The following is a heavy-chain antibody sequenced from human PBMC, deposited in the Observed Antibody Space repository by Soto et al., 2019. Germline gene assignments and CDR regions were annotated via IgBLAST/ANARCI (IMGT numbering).Heavy chain of an antibody. Sequence: QLQLQESGPGLVKPSETLSLTCTVYGGSISSSSYYWGWIRQPPGKGLGWIGSIYCSGSTYYNPSRRRPVTIPGDTAKNQCSLKLSSLNAADTAVYYCARRVVPAAVFDYWGQGTLVTFSS. J-gene: IGHJ4*02. V-gene: IGHV4-39*01. CDR3: ARRVVPAAVFDY. CDR2: IYCSGST. CDR1: GGSISSSSYY. D-gene: IGHD2-2*01.